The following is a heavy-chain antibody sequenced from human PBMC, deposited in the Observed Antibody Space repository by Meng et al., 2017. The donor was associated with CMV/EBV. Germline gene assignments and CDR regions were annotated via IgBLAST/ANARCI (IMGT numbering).Heavy chain of an antibody. V-gene: IGHV4-4*07. CDR1: GGSIRSHV. CDR2: IYSSGST. D-gene: IGHD3-16*01. CDR3: ASLGGGY. Sequence: ETLSLTCTVPGGSIRSHVWSWIRQPAGKGLEWIGRIYSSGSTNYNPSLKSRVTMSVDTSKNQYSLQLNSVTAADTAVYYCASLGGGYWGQGTLVTVSS. J-gene: IGHJ4*02.